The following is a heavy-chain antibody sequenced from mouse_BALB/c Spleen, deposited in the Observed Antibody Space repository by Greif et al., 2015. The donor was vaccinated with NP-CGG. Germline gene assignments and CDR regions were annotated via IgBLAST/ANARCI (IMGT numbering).Heavy chain of an antibody. V-gene: IGHV1-7*01. J-gene: IGHJ4*01. CDR2: INPSTGYT. D-gene: IGHD2-14*01. Sequence: QVQLQQSGAELAKPGASVKMSCKASGYTFTSYWMHWVKQRPGQGLEWIGYINPSTGYTEYNQKFKDKATLTADKSSSTADMQLSSLTSEDSAVYYCARIGGSYAMDYWGQGTSVTVSS. CDR3: ARIGGSYAMDY. CDR1: GYTFTSYW.